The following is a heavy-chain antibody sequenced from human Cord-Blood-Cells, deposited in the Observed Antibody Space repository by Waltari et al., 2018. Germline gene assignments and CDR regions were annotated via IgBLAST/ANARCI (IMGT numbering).Heavy chain of an antibody. Sequence: QVQLQQWGAGLLKPSETLSLTCAVYGGSFSGYYWSWTRQPPGKGLEWIGEINHSGSTNYNPSLKSRVTISVDTSKSQFSLKLSSVTAADTAVYYCARGEGLTGYYDYWGQGTLVTVSS. CDR2: INHSGST. CDR1: GGSFSGYY. V-gene: IGHV4-34*01. CDR3: ARGEGLTGYYDY. D-gene: IGHD3-9*01. J-gene: IGHJ4*02.